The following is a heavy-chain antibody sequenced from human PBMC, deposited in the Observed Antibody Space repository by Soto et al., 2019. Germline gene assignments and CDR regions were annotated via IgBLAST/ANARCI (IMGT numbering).Heavy chain of an antibody. CDR2: ISSSSSDT. J-gene: IGHJ4*02. Sequence: QVQLVESGGGLVKPGGSLRLSCAASGFTFNDYFLTWIRQAPGKGLEWVSYISSSSSDTNYADSVKGRFTISRDNAKNSMFLQMNHLRVDNTAVYYCARDYEFSRGYLSGDFDYWGQGTLVTVSS. D-gene: IGHD3-3*01. CDR1: GFTFNDYF. V-gene: IGHV3-11*06. CDR3: ARDYEFSRGYLSGDFDY.